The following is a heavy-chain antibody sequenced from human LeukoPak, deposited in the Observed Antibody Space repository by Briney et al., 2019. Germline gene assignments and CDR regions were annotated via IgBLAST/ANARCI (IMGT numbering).Heavy chain of an antibody. CDR1: GDSVSSKSVA. D-gene: IGHD2-21*01. CDR3: VRGFLIPGFDY. J-gene: IGHJ4*02. Sequence: SQTLSLTCAISGDSVSSKSVAWNWIRQSPSRGLEWLGRTYYKSKWYYEYAGSVKSRISINPDTSKNQFSLQLNSVTPEDTAVYYCVRGFLIPGFDYWGQGSLVTVSS. CDR2: TYYKSKWYY. V-gene: IGHV6-1*01.